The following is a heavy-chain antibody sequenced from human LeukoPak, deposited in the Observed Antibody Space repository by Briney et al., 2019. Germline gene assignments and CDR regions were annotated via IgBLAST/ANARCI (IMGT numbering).Heavy chain of an antibody. J-gene: IGHJ4*02. V-gene: IGHV4-59*01. CDR2: IYDSGKT. Sequence: SETLSLTCTVSGDSISSYYWSWIRQPPGKGLEWIGYIYDSGKTNYNASLISRVTISVDTSKNQFSLKLTSVTPADTAVYYCARGGGTLDYWGQGTLVTVSS. CDR1: GDSISSYY. CDR3: ARGGGTLDY. D-gene: IGHD3-16*01.